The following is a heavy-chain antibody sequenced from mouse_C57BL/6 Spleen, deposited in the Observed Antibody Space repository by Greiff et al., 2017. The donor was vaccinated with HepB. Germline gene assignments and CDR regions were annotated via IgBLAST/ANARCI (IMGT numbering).Heavy chain of an antibody. Sequence: VQLVESGAELVRPGASVTLSCKASGYTFTDYEMHWVKQTPVHGLEWIGAIDPETGGTAYNQKFKGKAILTADKSSSTAYMGLRSLTSEDSAVYYCTRGDGYLLDYWGQGTTLTVSS. CDR1: GYTFTDYE. D-gene: IGHD2-3*01. V-gene: IGHV1-15*01. J-gene: IGHJ2*01. CDR3: TRGDGYLLDY. CDR2: IDPETGGT.